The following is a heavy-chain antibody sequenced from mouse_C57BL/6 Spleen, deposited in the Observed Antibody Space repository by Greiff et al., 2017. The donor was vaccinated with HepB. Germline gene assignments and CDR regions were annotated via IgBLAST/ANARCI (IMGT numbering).Heavy chain of an antibody. CDR1: GFTFSSYG. CDR2: ISSGGSYT. J-gene: IGHJ1*03. D-gene: IGHD1-1*01. V-gene: IGHV5-6*01. Sequence: DVHLVESGGDLVKPGGSLKLSCAASGFTFSSYGMSWVRQTPDKRLEWVATISSGGSYTYYPDSVKGRFTISRDNAKNTLYLQMSSLKSEDTAMYYCARQAYYGSSYWYFDVWGTGTTVTVSS. CDR3: ARQAYYGSSYWYFDV.